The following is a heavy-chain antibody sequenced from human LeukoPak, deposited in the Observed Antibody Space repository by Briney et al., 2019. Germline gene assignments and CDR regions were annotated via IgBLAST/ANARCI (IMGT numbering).Heavy chain of an antibody. D-gene: IGHD2-2*01. Sequence: SETLSLTCAVYGGSFSGYYWSWIRQPPGKGLEWIGEINHSGSTNYNPSLKSRVTISVDTSKNQFSLKLSSVTAADTAVYYCAYPGRYCSGTSCYGMDVWGQGTTVTVSS. J-gene: IGHJ6*02. CDR3: AYPGRYCSGTSCYGMDV. CDR2: INHSGST. V-gene: IGHV4-34*01. CDR1: GGSFSGYY.